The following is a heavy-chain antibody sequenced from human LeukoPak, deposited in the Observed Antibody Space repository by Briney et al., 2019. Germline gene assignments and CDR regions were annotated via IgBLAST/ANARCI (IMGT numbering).Heavy chain of an antibody. D-gene: IGHD1-26*01. V-gene: IGHV3-20*04. CDR3: ASGGIYYGAAFDF. CDR2: INWNGGST. CDR1: GFTFSSYN. J-gene: IGHJ4*02. Sequence: GGSLRLSCAASGFTFSSYNMNWVRQAPGKGLEWVSGINWNGGSTGYADSVKGRFTISRDNAKNSLYLQMNSLRAEDTALYYCASGGIYYGAAFDFWGQGTLVTVSS.